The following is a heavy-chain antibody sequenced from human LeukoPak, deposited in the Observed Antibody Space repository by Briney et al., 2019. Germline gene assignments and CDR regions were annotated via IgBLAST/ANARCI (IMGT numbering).Heavy chain of an antibody. CDR1: GGSISSYY. CDR2: IYYSGST. V-gene: IGHV4-59*01. Sequence: SETLSLTCTVSGGSISSYYWSWIRQPPAKGLEGMGYIYYSGSTNYNPSLKSRVTISVDTSKNQCSLELSSVTAPDTAVYYCAREGRSSSSKGFDYWGQGTLVTVSS. D-gene: IGHD6-6*01. CDR3: AREGRSSSSKGFDY. J-gene: IGHJ4*02.